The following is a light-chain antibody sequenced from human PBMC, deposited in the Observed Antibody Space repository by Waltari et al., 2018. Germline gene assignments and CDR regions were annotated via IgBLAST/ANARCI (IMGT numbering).Light chain of an antibody. CDR1: QSVRSD. CDR2: DAS. Sequence: EIVMTQSPVTLSVSLGERATLSCRASQSVRSDLAWYQQNPGQAPRLLIYDASTRAAGLAARFSASGSGTEFTLTISSLQSEDFAVYYCQQYKYWPPLTFGGGT. J-gene: IGKJ4*01. V-gene: IGKV3-15*01. CDR3: QQYKYWPPLT.